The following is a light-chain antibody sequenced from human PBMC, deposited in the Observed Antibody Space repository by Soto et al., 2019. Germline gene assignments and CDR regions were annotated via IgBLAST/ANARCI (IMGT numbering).Light chain of an antibody. CDR1: SSDVGTYDF. CDR3: CSFSTSVTHV. V-gene: IGLV2-14*01. J-gene: IGLJ1*01. CDR2: DVN. Sequence: QSALTQPASVSGSPGQSITISCTGTSSDVGTYDFVSWHQQYPGKAPKLIIYDVNNRPSGVSSRFSGSKSGNTASLTISGLQAEDEADYYYCSFSTSVTHVFGTGTKVTVL.